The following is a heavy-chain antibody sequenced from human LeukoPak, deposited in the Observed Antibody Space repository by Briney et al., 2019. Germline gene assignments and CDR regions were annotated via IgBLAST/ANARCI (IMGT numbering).Heavy chain of an antibody. V-gene: IGHV1-69*13. Sequence: SLKVSCKASGGTCSSYAISWARQAPGQRLEWMGGIIPIFGTANYAQKFQGRVTITADESTSTAYMELSSLRSEDTAVYYCARGRDLDYGGNSGSGYWGQGTLVTVSS. CDR1: GGTCSSYA. D-gene: IGHD4-23*01. CDR2: IIPIFGTA. CDR3: ARGRDLDYGGNSGSGY. J-gene: IGHJ4*02.